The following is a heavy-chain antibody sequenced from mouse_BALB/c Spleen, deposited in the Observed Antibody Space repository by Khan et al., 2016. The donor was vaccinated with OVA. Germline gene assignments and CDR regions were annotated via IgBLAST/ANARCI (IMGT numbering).Heavy chain of an antibody. CDR1: GFTFSNYA. CDR3: AREVVTTVVATPFAY. CDR2: ISSGGRYT. V-gene: IGHV5-9-3*01. Sequence: EVELVESGGGLVKPGGSLKLSCAASGFTFSNYAMSWVRQTPEKRLEWVATISSGGRYTYYPDSVQGRFTFSRDNAKNTLYLQMSSLRSEDTAIYYCAREVVTTVVATPFAYWGQGTLVTVSA. J-gene: IGHJ3*01. D-gene: IGHD1-1*01.